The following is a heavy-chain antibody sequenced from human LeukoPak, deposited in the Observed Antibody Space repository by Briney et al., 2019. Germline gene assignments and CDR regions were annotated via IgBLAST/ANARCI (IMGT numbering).Heavy chain of an antibody. CDR2: INHSGST. Sequence: SETLSLTCAVYGGSFSGYYWSWIRQPPGKGLEWIGEINHSGSTNYNPSLKSRVTISVDTSKNQFSLKLSSVTAADTAVYYCARGPFRGGSGSYYNYWGQGTQVTVSS. J-gene: IGHJ4*02. CDR3: ARGPFRGGSGSYYNY. CDR1: GGSFSGYY. D-gene: IGHD3-10*01. V-gene: IGHV4-34*01.